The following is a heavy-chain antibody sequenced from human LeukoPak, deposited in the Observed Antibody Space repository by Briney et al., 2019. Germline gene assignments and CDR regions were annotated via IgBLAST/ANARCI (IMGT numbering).Heavy chain of an antibody. CDR1: GYTLTELS. J-gene: IGHJ4*02. CDR2: FDPEDGET. Sequence: ASVKVSCKVSGYTLTELSMHWVRQAPGKGLEWMGGFDPEDGETIYAQKFQGRVTMTEDTSTDTAYMELSSLRSEDTAVYYCATDHPRNEYGALDYWGQGTLVTVSS. CDR3: ATDHPRNEYGALDY. D-gene: IGHD4-17*01. V-gene: IGHV1-24*01.